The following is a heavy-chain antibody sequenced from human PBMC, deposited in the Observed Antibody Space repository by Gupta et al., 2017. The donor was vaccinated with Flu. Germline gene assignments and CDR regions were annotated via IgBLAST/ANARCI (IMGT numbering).Heavy chain of an antibody. J-gene: IGHJ4*02. CDR3: ARVALVGYCSSTSCRGVVTAIYYFDY. V-gene: IGHV4-34*01. CDR2: INHSGST. CDR1: GGSFSGYY. Sequence: QVQLQQWGAGLLKPSETLSLTCAVYGGSFSGYYWSWIRQPPGKGLEWIGEINHSGSTNYNPSLKSRVTISVDTSKNQFSLKLSSVTAADTAVYYCARVALVGYCSSTSCRGVVTAIYYFDYWGQGTLVTVSS. D-gene: IGHD2-2*01.